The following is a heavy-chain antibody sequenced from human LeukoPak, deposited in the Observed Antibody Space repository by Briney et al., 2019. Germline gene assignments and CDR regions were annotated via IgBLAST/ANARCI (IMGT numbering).Heavy chain of an antibody. J-gene: IGHJ4*02. CDR2: ISWNSGSI. V-gene: IGHV3-9*01. D-gene: IGHD6-19*01. Sequence: GRSLRLSCAASGFTFDDYAMHWVRQAPGKGLEWVSGISWNSGSIGYAVSVKGRFTISRDNAKNSLYLQRNSLRAEDTALYYCAKDIGYLYSSAWYFAFDSWGQGTLVTVSS. CDR1: GFTFDDYA. CDR3: AKDIGYLYSSAWYFAFDS.